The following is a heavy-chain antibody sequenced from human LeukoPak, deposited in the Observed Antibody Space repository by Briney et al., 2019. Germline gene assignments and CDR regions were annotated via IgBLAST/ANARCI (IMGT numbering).Heavy chain of an antibody. CDR2: SSSGSRTI. J-gene: IGHJ4*02. Sequence: GGSLRLSCAASGFTFSSYSMNWVRQAPGRGLEWLSYSSSGSRTIFYADSVKGRLTISRDNAKNSLYLLMNSLRADDTAVYYCARESITGDRDFDYWGQGTLITVSS. V-gene: IGHV3-48*01. CDR1: GFTFSSYS. CDR3: ARESITGDRDFDY. D-gene: IGHD7-27*01.